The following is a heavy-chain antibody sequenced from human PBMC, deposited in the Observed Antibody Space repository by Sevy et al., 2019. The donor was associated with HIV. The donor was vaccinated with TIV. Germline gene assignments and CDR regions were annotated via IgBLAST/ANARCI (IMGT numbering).Heavy chain of an antibody. CDR3: ARGHGPDYFDR. V-gene: IGHV3-13*01. CDR2: IHTAGDT. Sequence: GGSLRLSCAASGFTFSSYDMHCVRQTTGKGLEWVSVIHTAGDTYYPGSVKGRFIISRDNAKNSLYLQMNSLRAGDTAVYYCARGHGPDYFDRWGQGTLVTVSS. CDR1: GFTFSSYD. J-gene: IGHJ4*02.